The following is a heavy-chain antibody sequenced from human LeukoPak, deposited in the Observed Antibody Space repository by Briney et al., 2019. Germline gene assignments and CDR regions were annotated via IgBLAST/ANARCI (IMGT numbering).Heavy chain of an antibody. CDR3: AKDGHYYDSSGRYYFDY. V-gene: IGHV3-23*01. CDR1: GFTYVNHA. J-gene: IGHJ4*02. Sequence: PGGSLRLSCAASGFTYVNHAMSWVRRAPGKGLDWVSGISGSGDRTHYADSVKGRFTISRDNSKNTMYLQMNSLRAEDTAVYYCAKDGHYYDSSGRYYFDYWGQGTLVTVSS. CDR2: ISGSGDRT. D-gene: IGHD3-22*01.